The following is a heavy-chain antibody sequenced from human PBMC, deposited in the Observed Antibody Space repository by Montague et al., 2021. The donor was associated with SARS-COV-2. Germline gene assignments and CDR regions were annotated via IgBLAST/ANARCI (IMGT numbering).Heavy chain of an antibody. CDR2: IYWDDDK. CDR3: AHRRGLLLSDAFDI. J-gene: IGHJ3*02. CDR1: GFSLCTSGVG. D-gene: IGHD1-26*01. Sequence: PALVKPTQTLTLTCTFSGFSLCTSGVGVGWIRQPPGKALEWLALIYWDDDKRYSPSLKSRLTITKDTSKNQVVLTMTNMDPVDTATYYCAHRRGLLLSDAFDIGGQGTMVTVSS. V-gene: IGHV2-5*02.